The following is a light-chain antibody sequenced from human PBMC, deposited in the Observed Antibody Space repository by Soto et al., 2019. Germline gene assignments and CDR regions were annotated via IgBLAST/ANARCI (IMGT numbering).Light chain of an antibody. CDR1: SSNIGSNY. V-gene: IGLV1-47*01. J-gene: IGLJ2*01. CDR2: RNN. CDR3: ASWDDSLSGVV. Sequence: QSVLTQPPSASGTPGQRVTISCSGSSSNIGSNYVYWYQQLPGTAPKLLIYRNNQRPSGVPDRFSASKSGTSTSLPISALRSEEEADYYCASWDDSLSGVVFGGGTQLTVL.